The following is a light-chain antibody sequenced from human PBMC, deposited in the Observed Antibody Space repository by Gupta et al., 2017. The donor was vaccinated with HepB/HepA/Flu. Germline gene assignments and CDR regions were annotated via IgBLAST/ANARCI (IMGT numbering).Light chain of an antibody. CDR3: QSYDSSLSGYV. J-gene: IGLJ1*01. V-gene: IGLV1-40*01. CDR1: SSNIGAGYG. Sequence: QSVLTHPPSVSGAPGQRVTISCPGSSSNIGAGYGGNWYQELPGKAPKLLIYGNNNRPSGVPDRFSGSKSGTSASLAITGLQAEDEADYYCQSYDSSLSGYVFGTGTKVTVL. CDR2: GNN.